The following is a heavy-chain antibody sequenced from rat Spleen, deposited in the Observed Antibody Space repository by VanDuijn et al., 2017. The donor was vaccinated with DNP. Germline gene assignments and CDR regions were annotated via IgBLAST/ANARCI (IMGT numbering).Heavy chain of an antibody. D-gene: IGHD1-11*01. V-gene: IGHV2S12*01. J-gene: IGHJ2*01. Sequence: QVQLKESGPGLVQPSQTLSLTCTVSGFSLTSYGVSWVRQPPGKGLEWIAAISSGGSTYYNSALKSRLSISRDPSKSQVFVKMNSLQTEDTAIYFCTREGLAWWGQGVMVTVSS. CDR3: TREGLAW. CDR1: GFSLTSYG. CDR2: ISSGGST.